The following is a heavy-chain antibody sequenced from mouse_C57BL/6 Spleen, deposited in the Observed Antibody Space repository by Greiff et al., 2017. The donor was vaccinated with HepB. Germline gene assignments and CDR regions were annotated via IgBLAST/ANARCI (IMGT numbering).Heavy chain of an antibody. CDR2: ILPGSGST. Sequence: VKVVESGAELMKPGASVKLSCKATGYTFTGYWIEWVKQRPGHGLEWIGEILPGSGSTNYNEKFKGKATFTADTSSNTAYMQLSSLTTEDSAIYYCAIYDGYDYYAMDYWGQGTSVTVSS. CDR1: GYTFTGYW. J-gene: IGHJ4*01. D-gene: IGHD2-3*01. CDR3: AIYDGYDYYAMDY. V-gene: IGHV1-9*01.